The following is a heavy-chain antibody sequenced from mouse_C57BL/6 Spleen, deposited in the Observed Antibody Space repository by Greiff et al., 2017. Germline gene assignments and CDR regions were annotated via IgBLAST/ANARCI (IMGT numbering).Heavy chain of an antibody. J-gene: IGHJ2*01. CDR1: GYTFTSYW. CDR3: ARGSYYGSRGFDY. D-gene: IGHD1-1*01. V-gene: IGHV1-64*01. Sequence: QVQLQQPGAELVKPGASVKLSCKASGYTFTSYWMHWVKQRPGQGLELIGMIHPNSGSTNYNEKFKSKATLTVDKSSSTAYMQLSSLTSEDSAVYYCARGSYYGSRGFDYWGQGTTLTVSS. CDR2: IHPNSGST.